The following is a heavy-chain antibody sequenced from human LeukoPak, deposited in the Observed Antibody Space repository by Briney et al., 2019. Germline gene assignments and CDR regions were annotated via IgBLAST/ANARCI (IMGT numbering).Heavy chain of an antibody. Sequence: ASVKVSCKASGGTFSSYAISWVRQAPGQGLEWMGEIIPIFGTANYAQKFQGRVTITADESTSTAYMELSSPRSEDTAVYYCARGDYSNSRSVYYYGMDVWGQGTTVTVSS. J-gene: IGHJ6*02. V-gene: IGHV1-69*13. CDR3: ARGDYSNSRSVYYYGMDV. CDR2: IIPIFGTA. CDR1: GGTFSSYA. D-gene: IGHD4-11*01.